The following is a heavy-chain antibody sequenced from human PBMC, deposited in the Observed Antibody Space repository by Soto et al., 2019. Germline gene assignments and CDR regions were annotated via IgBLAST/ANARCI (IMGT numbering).Heavy chain of an antibody. V-gene: IGHV1-24*01. CDR1: GYTLTELS. CDR2: FYPEDGET. CDR3: ATSAYPYYYNSRGYDTLKPLNS. J-gene: IGHJ4*02. Sequence: VNVLCKASGYTLTELSMHWVLQAPGKALEWMGGFYPEDGETIYAQKFKGRVTMTEETSKNTAYMRLSSVSSENTAVYYCATSAYPYYYNSRGYDTLKPLNSWGQGTLVTVSS. D-gene: IGHD3-22*01.